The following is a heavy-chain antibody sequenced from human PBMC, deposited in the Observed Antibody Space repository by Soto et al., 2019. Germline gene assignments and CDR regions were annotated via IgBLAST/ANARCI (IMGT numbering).Heavy chain of an antibody. CDR1: GYTFTSYG. CDR3: ARGDYSSGWHALDY. D-gene: IGHD6-19*01. CDR2: ISAYNGNT. Sequence: QVQLVQSGAEVKKPGASVKVSCKASGYTFTSYGISWVRQAPGQGLEWMGWISAYNGNTNYAQKLQGRVTMTTDTTTNTAYMELRSLRSDVSAVYYCARGDYSSGWHALDYWGQGTLVTVSS. V-gene: IGHV1-18*01. J-gene: IGHJ4*02.